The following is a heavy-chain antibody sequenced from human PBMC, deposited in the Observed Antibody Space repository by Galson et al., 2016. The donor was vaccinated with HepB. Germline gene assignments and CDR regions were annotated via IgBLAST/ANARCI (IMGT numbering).Heavy chain of an antibody. J-gene: IGHJ4*02. D-gene: IGHD3-3*01. CDR2: ISADGTGS. V-gene: IGHV3-64*02. CDR1: GLTFTSSS. CDR3: AREHFGYLDY. Sequence: LRLSCAASGLTFTSSSMHWVRQAPGKGLEYVSSISADGTGSQYAGSVRGRFTISRDNSRNTVYLQMGSLRPEDTAMYYCAREHFGYLDYWGQGSLVTVSS.